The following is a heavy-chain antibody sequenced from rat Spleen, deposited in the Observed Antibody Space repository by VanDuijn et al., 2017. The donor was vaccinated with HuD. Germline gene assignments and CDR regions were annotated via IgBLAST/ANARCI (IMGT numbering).Heavy chain of an antibody. D-gene: IGHD1-12*03. V-gene: IGHV5S23*01. Sequence: EVQLVESGGGLVQPGRSLKLSCAASGFTFSDYNMAWVRQAPKKGLEWVASISTGGGKTYYRDSVKGRFTISRDNAKSTLYLEMDSLRSEDTATYYCTRVDGYYRTMDAWGQGTSVTVSS. CDR3: TRVDGYYRTMDA. CDR2: ISTGGGKT. CDR1: GFTFSDYN. J-gene: IGHJ4*01.